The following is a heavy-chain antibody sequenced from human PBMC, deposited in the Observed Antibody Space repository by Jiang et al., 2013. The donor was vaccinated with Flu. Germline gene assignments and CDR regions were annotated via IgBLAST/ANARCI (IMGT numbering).Heavy chain of an antibody. D-gene: IGHD1-1*01. J-gene: IGHJ4*02. CDR2: ISSSGSTI. Sequence: VQLVESGGGLVKPGGSLRLSCAASGFTFRDYYMSWIRQAPGKGLEWVAYISSSGSTIYYADSVKGRFTISRDNAKNSLYLQMNSLRADDTAVYYCARARPLKYFFDYWAREPWSPSPQ. V-gene: IGHV3-11*01. CDR3: ARARPLKYFFDY. CDR1: GFTFRDYY.